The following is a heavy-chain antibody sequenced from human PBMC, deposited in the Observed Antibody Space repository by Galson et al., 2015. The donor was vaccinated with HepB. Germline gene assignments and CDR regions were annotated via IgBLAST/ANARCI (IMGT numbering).Heavy chain of an antibody. V-gene: IGHV4-39*01. D-gene: IGHD3-3*01. CDR1: GGSISSSSYY. Sequence: SETLSLTCTVSGGSISSSSYYWGWIRQPPGKGLEWIGSIYYSGSTYYNPSLKSRVTISVDTSKNQFSLKLSSVTAADTAVYYCARQPRLLEWLSDPRPPRWFDPWGQGTLVTVSS. J-gene: IGHJ5*02. CDR2: IYYSGST. CDR3: ARQPRLLEWLSDPRPPRWFDP.